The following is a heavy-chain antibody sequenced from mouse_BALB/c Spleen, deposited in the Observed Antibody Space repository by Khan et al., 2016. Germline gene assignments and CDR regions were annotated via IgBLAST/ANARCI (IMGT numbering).Heavy chain of an antibody. J-gene: IGHJ3*01. CDR1: GFSLTNFG. CDR2: IWAGGST. D-gene: IGHD2-4*01. CDR3: ARDDQDYDAWFAS. V-gene: IGHV2-9*02. Sequence: QVQLKQSGPGLVAPSQSLSITCTVSGFSLTNFGVHWVRQPPGKGLDWLGVIWAGGSTDYNSALMSRLSITKDNSQNQVFLEMNSLQTDDTAMYYCARDDQDYDAWFASWGQGTLVTVSA.